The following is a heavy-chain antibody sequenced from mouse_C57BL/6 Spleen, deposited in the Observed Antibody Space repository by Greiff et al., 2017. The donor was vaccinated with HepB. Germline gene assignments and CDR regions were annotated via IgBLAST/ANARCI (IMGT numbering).Heavy chain of an antibody. V-gene: IGHV5-16*01. CDR3: AREGDYDVPYYAMDY. J-gene: IGHJ4*01. Sequence: EVKLMESEGGLVQPGSSMKLSCTASGFTFSDYYMAWVRQVPEKGLEWVANINYDGSSTYYLDSLKSRFIISRDNAKNILYLQMSSLKSEDTATYYCAREGDYDVPYYAMDYWGQGTSVTVSS. CDR2: INYDGSST. D-gene: IGHD2-4*01. CDR1: GFTFSDYY.